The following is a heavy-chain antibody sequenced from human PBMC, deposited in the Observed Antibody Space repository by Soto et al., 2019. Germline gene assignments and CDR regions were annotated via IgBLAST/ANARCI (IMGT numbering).Heavy chain of an antibody. Sequence: SETLSLTCTVSGASITQYYWNWIRQSPGKGLEWIVSVSSTGSTVYNPSLTSRVTVSLDTSKNQFSLTLNSVTAADTAVYHCARQGHYYDNSGYSWFDPWGQGTLVTVSS. CDR1: GASITQYY. CDR2: VSSTGST. D-gene: IGHD3-22*01. CDR3: ARQGHYYDNSGYSWFDP. J-gene: IGHJ5*02. V-gene: IGHV4-59*01.